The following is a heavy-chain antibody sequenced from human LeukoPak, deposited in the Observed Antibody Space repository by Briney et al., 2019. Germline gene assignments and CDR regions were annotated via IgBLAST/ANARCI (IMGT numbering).Heavy chain of an antibody. CDR1: EFTFSSYG. D-gene: IGHD2-15*01. Sequence: PGGSLRLSCAASEFTFSSYGMHWVRQAPGEGLEWVSFIRYDGYNTYYADSVKGRFTISRDNSKNTVYIQMNSLRPEDTAVYYCAKGSSVVAATPAEYFHHWGQGTLVTVSS. V-gene: IGHV3-30*02. J-gene: IGHJ1*01. CDR2: IRYDGYNT. CDR3: AKGSSVVAATPAEYFHH.